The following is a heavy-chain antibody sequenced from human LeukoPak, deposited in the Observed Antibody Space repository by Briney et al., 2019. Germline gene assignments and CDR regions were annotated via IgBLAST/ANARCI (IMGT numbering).Heavy chain of an antibody. J-gene: IGHJ4*02. CDR1: GYSISSGYY. Sequence: SETLSLIRAVSGYSISSGYYWGWIRQPPGKGLEWIGGIYHSGSTYYNPSLTSRVTISVDTSKNQFSLNLSSVTAADTAVYYCTRLGGPYYFDYWGQGTLVTVSS. CDR3: TRLGGPYYFDY. V-gene: IGHV4-38-2*01. CDR2: IYHSGST.